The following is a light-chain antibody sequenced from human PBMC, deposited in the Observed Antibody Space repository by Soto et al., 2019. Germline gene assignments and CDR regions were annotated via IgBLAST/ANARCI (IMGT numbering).Light chain of an antibody. J-gene: IGKJ5*01. V-gene: IGKV3D-15*01. CDR3: QQYNNWLGIT. Sequence: EIVLTQSPGTLSLSPGERATLSCRASQSVSSSYLAWYQQKPGQAPRLLIYGASNRATGIPARFSGSGSGTEFTLTISSLQSEDFAVYYCQQYNNWLGITFGQGTRLEIK. CDR2: GAS. CDR1: QSVSSSY.